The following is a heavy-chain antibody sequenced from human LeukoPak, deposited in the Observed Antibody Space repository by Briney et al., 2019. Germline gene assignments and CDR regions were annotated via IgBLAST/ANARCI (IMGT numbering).Heavy chain of an antibody. CDR3: ARGGYYDSSGSFDY. J-gene: IGHJ4*02. CDR1: GFTFSYYA. D-gene: IGHD3-22*01. Sequence: GGSLSLSCAASGFTFSYYAMYWVRQAPGRGLEYVSAISTNGGSTDYANSVKGRFTISRDNSDNRVFLQMGTLRAEDMAVYYCARGGYYDSSGSFDYWGQGILVIVSS. CDR2: ISTNGGST. V-gene: IGHV3-64*01.